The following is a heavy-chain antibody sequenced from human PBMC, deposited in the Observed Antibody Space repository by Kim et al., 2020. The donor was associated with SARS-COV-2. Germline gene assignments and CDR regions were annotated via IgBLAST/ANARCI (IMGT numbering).Heavy chain of an antibody. D-gene: IGHD2-21*02. CDR3: AKDVFFGFCGGDCGDY. CDR1: GFTFSSYA. V-gene: IGHV3-23*01. Sequence: GGSLRLSCAASGFTFSSYAMSWVRQAPGKGLEWVSAISGSGGSTYYADSVKGRFTISRDNSKNTLYLQMNSLRAEDTAVYYCAKDVFFGFCGGDCGDYWGQGTLVTVSS. CDR2: ISGSGGST. J-gene: IGHJ4*02.